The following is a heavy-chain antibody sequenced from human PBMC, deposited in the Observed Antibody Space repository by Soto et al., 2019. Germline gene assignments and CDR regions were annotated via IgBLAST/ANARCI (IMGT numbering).Heavy chain of an antibody. V-gene: IGHV3-64*01. D-gene: IGHD6-13*01. J-gene: IGHJ4*02. Sequence: EVQLVESGGGLVQPGGSLRLSCAASGFTFSSYAMHWVRQAPGKGLEYVSAISSNGGSTYYANSVKGRFTISRDNSKNTLYLQMGSLRVEDMAVYYCARVGSSRWYDYWGQGTLVTVSS. CDR1: GFTFSSYA. CDR2: ISSNGGST. CDR3: ARVGSSRWYDY.